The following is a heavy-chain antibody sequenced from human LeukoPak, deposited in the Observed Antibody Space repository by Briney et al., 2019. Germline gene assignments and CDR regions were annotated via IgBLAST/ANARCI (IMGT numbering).Heavy chain of an antibody. CDR2: IYYSGST. V-gene: IGHV4-39*07. J-gene: IGHJ4*02. D-gene: IGHD3-10*01. Sequence: PSETLSLTCTVSGGSISSSSYYWGWVRQPPGKGLEWIGSIYYSGSTYYNPSLKSRVTISVDTSKNQFSLKLSSVTAADTAVYYCAREWGGFDYWGQGTLVTVSS. CDR3: AREWGGFDY. CDR1: GGSISSSSYY.